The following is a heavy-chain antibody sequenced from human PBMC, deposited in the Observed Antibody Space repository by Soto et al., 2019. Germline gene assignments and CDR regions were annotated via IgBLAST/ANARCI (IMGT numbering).Heavy chain of an antibody. Sequence: GASVKVSCKASGYTFTGYYIHWVREAPGQGLEGMGWINPQTGGTSYAQKFQGRVTLSRDTSINTAYLELSRLRFDDAAVYFCARERYQVISDGMDVWGQGTTVTVSS. CDR1: GYTFTGYY. CDR2: INPQTGGT. J-gene: IGHJ6*02. CDR3: ARERYQVISDGMDV. V-gene: IGHV1-2*02. D-gene: IGHD2-2*01.